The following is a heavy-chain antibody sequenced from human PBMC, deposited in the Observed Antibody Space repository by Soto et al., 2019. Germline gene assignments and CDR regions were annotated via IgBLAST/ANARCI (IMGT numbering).Heavy chain of an antibody. Sequence: EVQLVESGGGLVQPGRSLRLSCAASGFTFDDYAMHWVRQAPGKGLEWVSGISWNSGSIGYADSVKGRFTISRDNAKNSLYLQMNSLRAEDTALYYCAKRPSAGWYYFDYWGQGTLVTVSS. CDR3: AKRPSAGWYYFDY. D-gene: IGHD6-13*01. CDR1: GFTFDDYA. J-gene: IGHJ4*02. CDR2: ISWNSGSI. V-gene: IGHV3-9*01.